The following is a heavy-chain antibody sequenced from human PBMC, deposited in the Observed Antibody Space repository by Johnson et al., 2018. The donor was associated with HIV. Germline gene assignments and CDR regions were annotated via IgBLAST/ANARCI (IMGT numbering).Heavy chain of an antibody. Sequence: VQLVESGGGMVKPGGSLRLSCAASGFTFDDYAMHWVRQAPGKGLEWVAGISRNSGNIAYADSVKGRFAISRDNVKNSLYLQLNSLRAEDTALYYCAKQGQSSGYYYVYTFDIWGQGTMVTVSS. J-gene: IGHJ3*02. CDR1: GFTFDDYA. V-gene: IGHV3-9*01. D-gene: IGHD3-22*01. CDR3: AKQGQSSGYYYVYTFDI. CDR2: ISRNSGNI.